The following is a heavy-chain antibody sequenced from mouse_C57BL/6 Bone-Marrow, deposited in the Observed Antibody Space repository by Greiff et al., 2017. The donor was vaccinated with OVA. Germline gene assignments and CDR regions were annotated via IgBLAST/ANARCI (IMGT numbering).Heavy chain of an antibody. J-gene: IGHJ1*03. CDR2: LDPSDSYT. CDR1: GYTFTSYW. D-gene: IGHD2-1*01. Sequence: QVQLQQPGAELVKPGASVKLSCKASGYTFTSYWMQWVKQRPGQGLEWIGELDPSDSYTNYNQKFKGKATLTVDTSSSTAYMQLSSLTSEDSAVYYCARWGNYVNWYCDVWGTGTTGTVSS. V-gene: IGHV1-50*01. CDR3: ARWGNYVNWYCDV.